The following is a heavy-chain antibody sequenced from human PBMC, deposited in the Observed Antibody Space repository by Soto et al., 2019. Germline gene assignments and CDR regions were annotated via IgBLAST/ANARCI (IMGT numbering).Heavy chain of an antibody. D-gene: IGHD4-17*01. Sequence: SETLSLTCAVSSGSIISSYYWSWIRQPPGKGLEWIGYIYYSGSTNYNPSLKSRVTISVDTSKNQFSLKLSSVTAADTAVYYCAKGDSTVTTPNYYMDVWGNGTTVTVSS. J-gene: IGHJ6*03. CDR2: IYYSGST. V-gene: IGHV4-59*01. CDR1: SGSIISSYY. CDR3: AKGDSTVTTPNYYMDV.